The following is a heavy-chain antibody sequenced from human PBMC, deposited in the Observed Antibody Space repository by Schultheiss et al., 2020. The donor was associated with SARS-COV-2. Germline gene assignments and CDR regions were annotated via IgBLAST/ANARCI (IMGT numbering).Heavy chain of an antibody. J-gene: IGHJ6*02. V-gene: IGHV1-2*02. CDR2: INPNSGGT. CDR3: ARVERGVYYYYGMDV. CDR1: GYTFTSFG. Sequence: ASVKVSCKASGYTFTSFGISWVRQAPGQGLEWMGWINPNSGGTNYAQKFQGRVTMTRDTSISTAYMELNSLRAEDTAVYYCARVERGVYYYYGMDVWGQGTTVTVSS. D-gene: IGHD1-26*01.